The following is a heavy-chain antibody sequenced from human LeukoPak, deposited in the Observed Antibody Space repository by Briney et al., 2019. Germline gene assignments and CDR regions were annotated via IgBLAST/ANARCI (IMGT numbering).Heavy chain of an antibody. D-gene: IGHD7-27*01. Sequence: GGSLRLSCAASGFTFSSYAMSWVRQAPGKGLEWVSAMNGGNDGTHYADSVKGRFTISRDNSKNMLYLQMNSLRAEDTALYYCAKDFWGFSFGYWGQGTLVTVSS. CDR3: AKDFWGFSFGY. CDR2: MNGGNDGT. CDR1: GFTFSSYA. V-gene: IGHV3-23*01. J-gene: IGHJ4*02.